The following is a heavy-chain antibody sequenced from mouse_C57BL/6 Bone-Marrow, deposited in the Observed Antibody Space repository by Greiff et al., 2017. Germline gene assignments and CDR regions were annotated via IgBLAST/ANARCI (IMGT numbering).Heavy chain of an antibody. D-gene: IGHD2-1*01. CDR1: GFNIKDDY. CDR2: IDPENGDT. Sequence: VQLQQSGAELVRPGASVKLSCTASGFNIKDDYMHWVKQRPEQGLEWIGWIDPENGDTEYASKFQGKATITADTSSNTAYLQLSSLTSEDTAVYDCTPYGNYDNAMDYWGQGTSVTVSS. CDR3: TPYGNYDNAMDY. J-gene: IGHJ4*01. V-gene: IGHV14-4*01.